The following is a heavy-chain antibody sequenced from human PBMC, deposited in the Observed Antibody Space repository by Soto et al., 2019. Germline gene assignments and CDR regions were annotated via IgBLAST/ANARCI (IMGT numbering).Heavy chain of an antibody. CDR1: GSTFTSYA. V-gene: IGHV1-3*04. CDR3: ARPMPTAGYIYCDQ. J-gene: IGHJ4*02. Sequence: QVDLVQSGAEVKEPGASVRISCEASGSTFTSYAIHWVRQAPGQGLEWMGRINTGRSNTRYSPEFQARVTITTDTSASTPYMELNSLISEDTAVSSWARPMPTAGYIYCDQWGQGTLVPDSS. CDR2: INTGRSNT. D-gene: IGHD3-9*01.